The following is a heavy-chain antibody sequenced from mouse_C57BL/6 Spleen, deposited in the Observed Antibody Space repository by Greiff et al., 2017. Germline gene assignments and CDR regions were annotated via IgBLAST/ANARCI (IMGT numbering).Heavy chain of an antibody. CDR2: IGPGSGST. V-gene: IGHV1-77*01. CDR1: GYTFTDYY. Sequence: VQLQQSGAELVKPGASVKISCKASGYTFTDYYINWVKQRPGQGLEWIGKIGPGSGSTSYNEKFKGKATLTSDKCSSTAYMTSSSLTSEDSAVYFCARGTIFDYWGQGTTLTVSS. J-gene: IGHJ2*01. D-gene: IGHD3-3*01. CDR3: ARGTIFDY.